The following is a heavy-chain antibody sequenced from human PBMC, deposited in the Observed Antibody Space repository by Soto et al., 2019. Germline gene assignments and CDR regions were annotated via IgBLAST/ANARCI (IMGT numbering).Heavy chain of an antibody. Sequence: GASVKVSCKASGYTFTSYYMHWVRQAPGQGLEWMGIINPSGGSTCYAQKFQGRVTMTRDTSTSTVYMELSSLRSEDTAVYYCARTKLGYCSSTSCYKARLSTPDYYGMDVWGQGTTVTVSS. CDR3: ARTKLGYCSSTSCYKARLSTPDYYGMDV. J-gene: IGHJ6*02. V-gene: IGHV1-46*01. CDR1: GYTFTSYY. CDR2: INPSGGST. D-gene: IGHD2-2*02.